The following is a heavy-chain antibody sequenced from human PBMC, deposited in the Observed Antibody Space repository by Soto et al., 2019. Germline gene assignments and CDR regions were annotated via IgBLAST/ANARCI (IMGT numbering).Heavy chain of an antibody. V-gene: IGHV3-53*01. CDR3: ASSDRGVRAFDI. J-gene: IGHJ3*02. Sequence: EVQLVESGGGLIQPGGSLRLSCAASGFTVSSNYMSWVRQAPGKGLEWVSIIYSGGSTYYADSVKGRFTISRDKSKNTLYLQMNSLRAEDMAVYYCASSDRGVRAFDIWGQGTMVTVSS. CDR2: IYSGGST. D-gene: IGHD3-10*02. CDR1: GFTVSSNY.